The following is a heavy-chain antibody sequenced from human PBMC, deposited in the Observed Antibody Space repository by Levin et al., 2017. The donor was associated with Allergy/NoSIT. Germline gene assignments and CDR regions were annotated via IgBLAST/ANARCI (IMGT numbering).Heavy chain of an antibody. Sequence: ASQTLSLTCAISGDSVSSNSAAWNWIRQSPSRGLEWLGRTYYRSKWYNDYAVSVKSRITINPDTSKNQFSLQLNSVTPEDTAVYYCARGPKTSDWWQQLVSWFDPWGQGTLVTVSS. CDR3: ARGPKTSDWWQQLVSWFDP. V-gene: IGHV6-1*01. D-gene: IGHD6-13*01. CDR2: TYYRSKWYN. CDR1: GDSVSSNSAA. J-gene: IGHJ5*02.